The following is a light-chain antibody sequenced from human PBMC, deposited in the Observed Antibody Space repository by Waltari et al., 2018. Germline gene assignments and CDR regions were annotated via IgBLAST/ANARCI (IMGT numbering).Light chain of an antibody. CDR2: ENT. Sequence: QSVLTQPPSVSAAPGQRVTISCSGGSSNIGTNYVSWYRQFPGTAPKLLIEENTERPSGIPGRFSGSKSGTSATLDITGLQAGDEADYYCGTWDSSLSGAVFGGGTQLTVL. CDR1: SSNIGTNY. J-gene: IGLJ7*01. CDR3: GTWDSSLSGAV. V-gene: IGLV1-51*02.